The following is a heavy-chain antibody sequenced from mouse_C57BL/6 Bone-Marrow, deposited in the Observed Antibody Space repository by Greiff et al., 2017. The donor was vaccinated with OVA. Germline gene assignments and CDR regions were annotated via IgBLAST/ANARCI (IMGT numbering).Heavy chain of an antibody. CDR2: INPGSGGT. V-gene: IGHV1-54*01. Sequence: QVQLKESGAELVRPGTSVKVSCKASGYAFTNYLIEWVKQRPGQGLEWIGVINPGSGGTNYNEKFKGKATLTADKSSSTAYMQLSSLTSEDSAVYFCARRGADWGQGTLVTVSA. J-gene: IGHJ3*01. CDR3: ARRGAD. CDR1: GYAFTNYL.